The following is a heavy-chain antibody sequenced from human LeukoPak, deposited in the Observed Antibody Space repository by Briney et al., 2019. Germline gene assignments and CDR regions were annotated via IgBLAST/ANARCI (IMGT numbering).Heavy chain of an antibody. J-gene: IGHJ4*02. CDR1: GLTFSGYT. CDR3: AKGSYGTIDY. CDR2: ITKDSTYT. D-gene: IGHD3-16*01. V-gene: IGHV3-21*01. Sequence: PWGSLRLSCAASGLTFSGYTMSWVRQAPGKGLECVSSITKDSTYTYYADSVKGRFTVSRDNAKNSLYLQLNSLSAEDTAVYYCAKGSYGTIDYWGQGTLVTVS.